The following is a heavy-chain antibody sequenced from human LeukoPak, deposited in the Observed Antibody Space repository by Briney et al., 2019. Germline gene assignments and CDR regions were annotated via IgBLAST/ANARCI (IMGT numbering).Heavy chain of an antibody. CDR3: ARGRPRFSSWHLYYFDY. V-gene: IGHV4-34*01. CDR1: GGSFSGYY. CDR2: INHSGST. J-gene: IGHJ4*02. Sequence: SETLSLTCAVYGGSFSGYYWSWIRQPPGKGLEWIGEINHSGSTNYNPSLKSRDTISVDTSKNQFSLKLSSVTAADTAVYYCARGRPRFSSWHLYYFDYWGQGTLVTVSS. D-gene: IGHD6-13*01.